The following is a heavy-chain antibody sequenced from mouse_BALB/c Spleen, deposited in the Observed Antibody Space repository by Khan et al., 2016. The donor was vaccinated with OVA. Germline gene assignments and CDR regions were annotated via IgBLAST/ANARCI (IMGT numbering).Heavy chain of an antibody. Sequence: VQLVESGGGLVQPGGSLKLSCAASGFTFSSNTMSWVRQTPEKRLEWVAYITNGGGSTYYPDTVKGRFTISRDNAKNTLYLQMSSLKSEDTAMYYCARVPTFITTALDYWGQGTSVTVSS. CDR1: GFTFSSNT. D-gene: IGHD1-2*01. CDR2: ITNGGGST. J-gene: IGHJ4*01. V-gene: IGHV5-12-2*01. CDR3: ARVPTFITTALDY.